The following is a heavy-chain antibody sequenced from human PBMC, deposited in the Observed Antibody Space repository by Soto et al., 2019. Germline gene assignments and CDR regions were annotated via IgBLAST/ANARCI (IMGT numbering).Heavy chain of an antibody. CDR3: ARGYCTTTICDPWFDP. D-gene: IGHD2-2*01. Sequence: GESLKISCTGVGYGFTSYWIGWVRQMPGKGLEWMGIIYPGDSDTRYSPSFQGQVTISADKSITTAYLQWSSLKASDTAMYYCARGYCTTTICDPWFDPWGQGTLFTVSS. CDR1: GYGFTSYW. V-gene: IGHV5-51*01. CDR2: IYPGDSDT. J-gene: IGHJ5*02.